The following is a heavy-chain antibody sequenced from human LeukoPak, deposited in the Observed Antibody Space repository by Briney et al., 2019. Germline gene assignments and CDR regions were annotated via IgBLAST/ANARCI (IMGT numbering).Heavy chain of an antibody. CDR3: ARAPYYYYGMDV. V-gene: IGHV4-59*01. CDR2: IYYSGST. J-gene: IGHJ6*02. CDR1: GGSISSYY. Sequence: TLSLTCTVSGGSISSYYWSWIRQPPGKGLEWIGYIYYSGSTNYNPSLKSRVTISIDTSKNQFSLNLNSVTAADTAVYYCARAPYYYYGMDVWGQGTTVTVSS.